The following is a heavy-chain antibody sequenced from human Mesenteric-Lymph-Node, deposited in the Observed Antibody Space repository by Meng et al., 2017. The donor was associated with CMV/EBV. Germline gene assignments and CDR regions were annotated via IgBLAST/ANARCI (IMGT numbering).Heavy chain of an antibody. Sequence: ESLKISCAASGFTVSSNYMSWVRQAPGKGLEWVSVIYSGGSTYYADSVKGRFTISRDNSKNTLYLQMNSLRAEDTAVYYCASGVVVPAAISFDYWGQGTLVTVSS. CDR2: IYSGGST. J-gene: IGHJ4*02. CDR3: ASGVVVPAAISFDY. D-gene: IGHD2-2*01. V-gene: IGHV3-53*01. CDR1: GFTVSSNY.